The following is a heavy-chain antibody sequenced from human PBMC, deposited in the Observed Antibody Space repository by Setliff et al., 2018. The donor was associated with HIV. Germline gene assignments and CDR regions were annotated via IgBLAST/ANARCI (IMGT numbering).Heavy chain of an antibody. J-gene: IGHJ4*02. Sequence: SETLSLTCTVSGGSISSGSYYWSWIRQPAGKGLEWIGRIYTSGSTNYNPSLKSRVTISVDTSKNQFSLKLSSVTAADTAVYYCAREYSSSWYRYFDYWGQGTRVTVSS. CDR2: IYTSGST. CDR3: AREYSSSWYRYFDY. CDR1: GGSISSGSYY. D-gene: IGHD6-13*01. V-gene: IGHV4-61*02.